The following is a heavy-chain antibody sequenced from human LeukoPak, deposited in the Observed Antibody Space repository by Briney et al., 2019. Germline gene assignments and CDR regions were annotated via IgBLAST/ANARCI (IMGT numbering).Heavy chain of an antibody. CDR3: ARYSTSNAFDI. CDR1: GFTFSDYY. CDR2: ISSSGNNI. D-gene: IGHD2-2*01. Sequence: GRSLRLSCAASGFTFSDYYMKWIRQAPGKGLEWVSSISSSGNNIYYADSIKGRFTISRDKAKNSLYLQMNSLRGEDTAVYYCARYSTSNAFDIWGQGTMVTVSS. J-gene: IGHJ3*02. V-gene: IGHV3-11*04.